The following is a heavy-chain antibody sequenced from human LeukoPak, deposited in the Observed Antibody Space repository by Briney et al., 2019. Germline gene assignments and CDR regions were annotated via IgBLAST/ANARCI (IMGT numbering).Heavy chain of an antibody. CDR3: ARVFDSSGYYDAFDI. Sequence: GASVRVSCKASGYTFTGYYMHWVRQAPGQGLEWMGWIDPNSGGTNYAQKFQGRVTMTRDTSISTAYMELSRLRSDDTAVYYCARVFDSSGYYDAFDIWGQGTMVTVSS. V-gene: IGHV1-2*02. CDR2: IDPNSGGT. CDR1: GYTFTGYY. D-gene: IGHD3-22*01. J-gene: IGHJ3*02.